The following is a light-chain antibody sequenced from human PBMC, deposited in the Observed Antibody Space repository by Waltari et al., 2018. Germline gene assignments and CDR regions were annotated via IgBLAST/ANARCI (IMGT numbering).Light chain of an antibody. CDR1: NIGGKS. V-gene: IGLV3-21*02. Sequence: SYVLTQPPSVSVAPGQTARITCGGNNIGGKSVHWYQLKPGQAPELVVYDDTDRPSGFPERFSGSNSGNTATLTISRVEAGDEADYYCQVWISGTDHPFGGGTKLTVL. CDR3: QVWISGTDHP. J-gene: IGLJ2*01. CDR2: DDT.